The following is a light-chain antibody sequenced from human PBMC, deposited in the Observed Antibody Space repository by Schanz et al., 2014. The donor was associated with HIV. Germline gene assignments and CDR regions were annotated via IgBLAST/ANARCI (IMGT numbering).Light chain of an antibody. CDR2: GAS. V-gene: IGKV3-20*01. J-gene: IGKJ3*01. CDR1: QSVSSTY. CDR3: QQYGRS. Sequence: EIVLTQFPGTLSLSPGERATLSCRASQSVSSTYLAWYQQKPGQAPSLLIYGASSRATGIPDRFSGSGSGTDFTLTISRLEPEDFAVYYCQQYGRSFGPGTKVDIK.